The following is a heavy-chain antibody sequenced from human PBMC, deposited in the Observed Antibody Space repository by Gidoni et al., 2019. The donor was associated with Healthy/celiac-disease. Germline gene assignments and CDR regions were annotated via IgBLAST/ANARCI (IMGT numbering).Heavy chain of an antibody. J-gene: IGHJ6*02. CDR2: ISSSSSYI. CDR3: ARDRVVVVVAATPVRYYYGMDV. D-gene: IGHD2-15*01. CDR1: GFPFSTYS. Sequence: EVQLVASGGGLVKPGGSLRLPCAASGFPFSTYSMNWVLQAPGKGLEWVASISSSSSYIYYADSVKGRFTISRDNAKNSLYLQMNSLRAEDTAVYYCARDRVVVVVAATPVRYYYGMDVWGQGTTVTVSS. V-gene: IGHV3-21*01.